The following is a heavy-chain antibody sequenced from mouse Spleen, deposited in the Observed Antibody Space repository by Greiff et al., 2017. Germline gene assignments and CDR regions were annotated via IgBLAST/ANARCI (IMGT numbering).Heavy chain of an antibody. Sequence: VKLVESGAELVRPGVSVKISCKGSGYTFTDYAMHWVKQSHAKSLEWIGVISTYYGDASYNQKFKGKATMTVDKSSSTAYMELARLTSEDSAIYYCARGSGLDYWGQGTTLTVSS. J-gene: IGHJ2*01. CDR2: ISTYYGDA. CDR3: ARGSGLDY. D-gene: IGHD1-1*01. V-gene: IGHV1S137*01. CDR1: GYTFTDYA.